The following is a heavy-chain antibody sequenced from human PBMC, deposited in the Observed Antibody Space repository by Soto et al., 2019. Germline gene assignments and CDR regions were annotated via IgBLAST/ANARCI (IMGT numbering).Heavy chain of an antibody. Sequence: ASVKVSCKASGYTFTSYDINWVRQATGQGLEWMGWMNPNSGNTGYAQKFQGRVTMTRNTSISTAYMELSSLRSEDTAVYYCARMGMVRGVIYYYYYYYMDVWGKGTTVTVSS. V-gene: IGHV1-8*01. D-gene: IGHD3-10*01. J-gene: IGHJ6*03. CDR3: ARMGMVRGVIYYYYYYYMDV. CDR2: MNPNSGNT. CDR1: GYTFTSYD.